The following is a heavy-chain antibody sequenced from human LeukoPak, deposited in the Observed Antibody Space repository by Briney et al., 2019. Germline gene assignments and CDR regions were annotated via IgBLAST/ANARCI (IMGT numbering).Heavy chain of an antibody. CDR3: AREFFDGSGSYYNPMSDGNDY. CDR1: GFTFSSYG. Sequence: TGGSLRLSCAASGFTFSSYGMHWVRQAPGKGLEWVAVIWYDGSNKYYADSVKGRFTISRDNSKNTLYLQMNSLRAEDTAVYYCAREFFDGSGSYYNPMSDGNDYWGQGTLVTVSS. CDR2: IWYDGSNK. J-gene: IGHJ4*02. V-gene: IGHV3-33*01. D-gene: IGHD3-10*01.